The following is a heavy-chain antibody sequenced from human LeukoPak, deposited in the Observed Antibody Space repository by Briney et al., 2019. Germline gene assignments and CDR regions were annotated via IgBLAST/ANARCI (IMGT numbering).Heavy chain of an antibody. V-gene: IGHV4-59*01. J-gene: IGHJ4*02. CDR3: AGVVVAATWSGIDY. D-gene: IGHD2-15*01. CDR2: IYYSGST. Sequence: SETLSLTCTVSGGSISSYYWSWIRQPPGKGPEWIGYIYYSGSTNYNPSLKSRVTISVDTSKNQFSLKLSSVTAADTAVYYCAGVVVAATWSGIDYWGQGTLVTVSS. CDR1: GGSISSYY.